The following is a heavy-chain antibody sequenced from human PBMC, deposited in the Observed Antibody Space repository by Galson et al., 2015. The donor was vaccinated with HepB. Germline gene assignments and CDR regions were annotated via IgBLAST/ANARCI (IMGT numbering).Heavy chain of an antibody. J-gene: IGHJ1*01. D-gene: IGHD1/OR15-1a*01. CDR3: ARDAGLSRKQGGYFQH. CDR2: IWYDGSNK. Sequence: SLRLSCAASGFTFSRYGMHWVRQAPGKGLEWVAVIWYDGSNKYYADSVKGRVTISRDNSKNTLYLEMNSLRAEDTAVYYCARDAGLSRKQGGYFQHWGQGTLVTVSS. CDR1: GFTFSRYG. V-gene: IGHV3-33*08.